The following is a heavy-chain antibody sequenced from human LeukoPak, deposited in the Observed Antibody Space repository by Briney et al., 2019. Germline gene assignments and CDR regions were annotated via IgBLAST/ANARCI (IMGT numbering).Heavy chain of an antibody. CDR2: ISSSSSYI. Sequence: GGPLRLSCAASGFTFSSYSMNWVRQAPGKGLEWVSSISSSSSYIYYADSVKGRFTIFRDNAKNSLYLQMNSLRAEDTAVYYCAVRLRTNYYYYYGMDVWGQGTTVTVSS. J-gene: IGHJ6*02. CDR1: GFTFSSYS. V-gene: IGHV3-21*01. CDR3: AVRLRTNYYYYYGMDV. D-gene: IGHD4-17*01.